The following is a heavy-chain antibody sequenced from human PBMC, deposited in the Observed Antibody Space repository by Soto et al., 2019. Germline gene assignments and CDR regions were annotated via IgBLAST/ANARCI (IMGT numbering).Heavy chain of an antibody. J-gene: IGHJ4*02. D-gene: IGHD3-16*02. CDR3: ARASRPSDYYDYIWGSYRAVHCEF. CDR2: ISAYNGNT. Sequence: QVQLVQSGAEVKKPGASVKVSCKASGYTFTSYGISWVRQAPGQGLEWMGWISAYNGNTNYAQKLQGRVTMTTDTSTSTAYMELRSLRSDDTALYYCARASRPSDYYDYIWGSYRAVHCEFWGQGTLVTVSS. CDR1: GYTFTSYG. V-gene: IGHV1-18*01.